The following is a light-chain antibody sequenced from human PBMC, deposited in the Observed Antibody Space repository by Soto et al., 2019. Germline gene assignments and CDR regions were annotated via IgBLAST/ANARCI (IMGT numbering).Light chain of an antibody. J-gene: IGKJ1*01. CDR1: QSVLYSSNNKNY. CDR2: WAS. V-gene: IGKV4-1*01. CDR3: QQRDSWWT. Sequence: DIVMTQSPDSLAVSLGERATINCKSSQSVLYSSNNKNYLAWYQQKPGQPPKLLIYWASTRESGVPDRFRGSGSGTDFTLTISSLEPEDSAVYYCQQRDSWWTFGQGTKVDIK.